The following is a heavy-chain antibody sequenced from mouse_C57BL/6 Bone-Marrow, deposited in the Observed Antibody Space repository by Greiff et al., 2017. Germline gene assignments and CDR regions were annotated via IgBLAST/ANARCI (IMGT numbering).Heavy chain of an antibody. V-gene: IGHV3-1*01. CDR1: GYSITSGYD. Sequence: EVKLVESGPGMVKPSQSLSLTCTVTGYSITSGYDWHWIRHFPGNKLEWMGYISYSGSTNYNPSLKSRISITHDTSKNHFFLKLNSVTTEDTATYYCAREADYYGGFAYWGQGTLVTVSA. CDR2: ISYSGST. CDR3: AREADYYGGFAY. D-gene: IGHD1-2*01. J-gene: IGHJ3*01.